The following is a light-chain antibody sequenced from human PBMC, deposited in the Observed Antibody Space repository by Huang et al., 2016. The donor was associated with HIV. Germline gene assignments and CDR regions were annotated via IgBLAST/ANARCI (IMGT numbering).Light chain of an antibody. CDR1: QSVSSN. Sequence: EMVMTQSPATLSVSPGERATLSCRASQSVSSNLAWDQQKPGQAPRLLIYGASTRATGIPARFSGSGSGTEFNLTISSLQSEDFAVYYCEQYDNWPLTFGGGTKVEIK. V-gene: IGKV3-15*01. CDR3: EQYDNWPLT. J-gene: IGKJ4*01. CDR2: GAS.